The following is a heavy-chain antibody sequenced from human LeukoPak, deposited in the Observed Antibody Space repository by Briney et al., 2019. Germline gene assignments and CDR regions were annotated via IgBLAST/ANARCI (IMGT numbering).Heavy chain of an antibody. CDR2: ISAYNGHT. Sequence: GASVKVSCKASGYTFTSYGISWVRQAPGQGLEWMAWISAYNGHTNYAQKLQGRVTMTTDTSTSTAYMELRSLRSDDTAVYYCARLTGYYDFYYYYYYMDVWGKGTTVTISS. CDR1: GYTFTSYG. CDR3: ARLTGYYDFYYYYYYMDV. J-gene: IGHJ6*03. D-gene: IGHD3/OR15-3a*01. V-gene: IGHV1-18*01.